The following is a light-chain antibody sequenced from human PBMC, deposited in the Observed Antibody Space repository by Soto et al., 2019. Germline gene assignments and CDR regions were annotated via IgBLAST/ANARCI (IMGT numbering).Light chain of an antibody. J-gene: IGLJ2*01. CDR1: SSDVGGYNY. Sequence: QSALTQPASVSGSPGQSITISCTGTSSDVGGYNYVSWYQQHPGKAPKLMIYDVSNRPSWVPNRFSRSKSGNTASLTISGRPADDEADYYCSSYTGTNTDVVFGGGTKLTVL. CDR2: DVS. V-gene: IGLV2-14*01. CDR3: SSYTGTNTDVV.